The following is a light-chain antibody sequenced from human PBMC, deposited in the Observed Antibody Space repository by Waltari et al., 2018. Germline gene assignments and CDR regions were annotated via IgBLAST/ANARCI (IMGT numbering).Light chain of an antibody. CDR1: SSDIGAYDY. CDR2: AVT. V-gene: IGLV2-8*01. CDR3: SSYADNKKFV. J-gene: IGLJ1*01. Sequence: QSALTQPPSASGSPGQSVTISCTGTSSDIGAYDYVSWYQQHPGKAPKLLIYAVTERPAGVPDRFAGSKSGNTASLPVSGLQADDDADYYCSSYADNKKFVFGTGTKVTV.